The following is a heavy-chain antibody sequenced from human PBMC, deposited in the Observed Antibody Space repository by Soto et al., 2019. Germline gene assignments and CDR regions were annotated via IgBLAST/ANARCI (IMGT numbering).Heavy chain of an antibody. CDR3: ATLAGTGSYRDLYFDN. D-gene: IGHD1-26*01. CDR2: ILPGDSYT. J-gene: IGHJ4*02. CDR1: GYNFASHW. V-gene: IGHV5-51*01. Sequence: GESLKISCKGSGYNFASHWIGWVRQMPGKGLEWMGIILPGDSYTTYSPSFQGQVTVSAAQSISTVYLQWSSLKASDTAMYYCATLAGTGSYRDLYFDNWGQGTPVTVSS.